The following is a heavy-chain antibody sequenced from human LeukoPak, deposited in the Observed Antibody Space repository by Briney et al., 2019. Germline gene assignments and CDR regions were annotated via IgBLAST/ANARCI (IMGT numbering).Heavy chain of an antibody. Sequence: SGPTLVKPTQTLTLTCTFSGFSLSTSGVGVGWIRQPPGKALEWLALIYWDDDKRYSPSLKSRLTITKDTSKNQVVLTMTNMDPVDIATYYCAHSSSGPEGDWFDPWGQGTLVTVSS. CDR1: GFSLSTSGVG. CDR3: AHSSSGPEGDWFDP. V-gene: IGHV2-5*02. CDR2: IYWDDDK. J-gene: IGHJ5*02. D-gene: IGHD6-19*01.